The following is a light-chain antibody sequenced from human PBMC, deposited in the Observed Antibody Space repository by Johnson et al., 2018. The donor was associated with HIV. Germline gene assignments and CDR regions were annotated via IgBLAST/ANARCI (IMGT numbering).Light chain of an antibody. CDR3: GTWDSSLSSGV. CDR2: DNN. Sequence: QSVLTQPPSVSAAPGQKVTISCSGSSSNIGNNYVSWYQQFPGTAPKLLIYDNNKRPSGIPDRLSGSKSGTSATLGITGLQTGDEADYYCGTWDSSLSSGVFGTGTKVTVL. V-gene: IGLV1-51*01. J-gene: IGLJ1*01. CDR1: SSNIGNNY.